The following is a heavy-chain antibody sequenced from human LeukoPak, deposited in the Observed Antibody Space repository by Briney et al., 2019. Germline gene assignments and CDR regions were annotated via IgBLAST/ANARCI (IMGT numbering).Heavy chain of an antibody. CDR3: AKGFSYYYDGADY. V-gene: IGHV3-9*01. CDR2: ISWNSGSI. J-gene: IGHJ4*02. Sequence: PGGSLRLSCAASGFTFDDYAMHWVRQAPGKGLEWVSGISWNSGSIGYADSVKGRFTISRDNAKNSLYLQMNSLRAEDTALYYCAKGFSYYYDGADYWGQGTLVTVSS. D-gene: IGHD3-22*01. CDR1: GFTFDDYA.